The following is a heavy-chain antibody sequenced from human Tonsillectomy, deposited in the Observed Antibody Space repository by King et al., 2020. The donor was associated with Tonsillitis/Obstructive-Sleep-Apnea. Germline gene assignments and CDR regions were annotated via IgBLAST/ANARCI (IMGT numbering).Heavy chain of an antibody. CDR1: GGSISSYY. CDR2: IYYSGST. V-gene: IGHV4-59*01. Sequence: VQLQESGPGLVKPSETLSLTCTVSGGSISSYYWSWIRQPPGKGLEWIGYIYYSGSTNYNPSLKSRVTISVDTSKNQFSLKLSSVTAADTAVYYCARVRRGRLLQLRNVNWYFDLWGRGTLVTVSS. CDR3: ARVRRGRLLQLRNVNWYFDL. D-gene: IGHD5-24*01. J-gene: IGHJ2*01.